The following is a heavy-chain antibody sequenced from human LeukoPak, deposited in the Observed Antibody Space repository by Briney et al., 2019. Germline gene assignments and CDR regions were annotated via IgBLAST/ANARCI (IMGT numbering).Heavy chain of an antibody. D-gene: IGHD5-12*01. J-gene: IGHJ4*02. CDR3: VKDISRYSGYY. CDR2: ISSNGGST. V-gene: IGHV3-64D*06. CDR1: GFTFSSYA. Sequence: GGSLRLSCSASGFTFSSYAMHWVRQAPGKGLEYVSAISSNGGSTYYADSVKGRFTTSRDNSKNTLYLQMSSLRAEDTAVYYCVKDISRYSGYYWGQGTLVTVSS.